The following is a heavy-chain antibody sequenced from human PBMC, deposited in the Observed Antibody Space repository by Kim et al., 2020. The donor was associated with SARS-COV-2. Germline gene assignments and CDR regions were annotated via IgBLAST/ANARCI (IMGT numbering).Heavy chain of an antibody. CDR3: ASAYYDFWSGYYRRNDAFDI. J-gene: IGHJ3*02. D-gene: IGHD3-3*01. V-gene: IGHV4-39*01. Sequence: SETLSLTCTVSGGSISSSSYYWGWIRQPPGKGLEWIGSIYYSGSTYYNPSLKSRVTISVDTSKNQFSLKLSSVTAADTAVYYCASAYYDFWSGYYRRNDAFDIWGQGTMFTVSS. CDR2: IYYSGST. CDR1: GGSISSSSYY.